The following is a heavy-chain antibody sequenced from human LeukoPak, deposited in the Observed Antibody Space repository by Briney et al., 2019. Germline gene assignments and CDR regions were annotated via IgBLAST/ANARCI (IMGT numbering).Heavy chain of an antibody. J-gene: IGHJ5*02. D-gene: IGHD2-15*01. Sequence: GGSLRLSCAASGFTFSSYEMNWVRQAPGKGLEWVSYISSSGSTIYYADSVKGRFTISRDNAKNSLYLQMNSLRAEDTAVYYCARGPGFHCSGGSCYRGDWFDPWGQGTLVTVSS. CDR1: GFTFSSYE. CDR3: ARGPGFHCSGGSCYRGDWFDP. CDR2: ISSSGSTI. V-gene: IGHV3-48*03.